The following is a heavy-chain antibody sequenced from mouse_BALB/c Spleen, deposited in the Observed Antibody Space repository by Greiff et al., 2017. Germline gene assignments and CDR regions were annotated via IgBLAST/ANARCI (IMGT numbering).Heavy chain of an antibody. Sequence: VQLQQSGAELVRSGASVKLSCTASGFNIKDYYMHWVKQRPEQGLEWIGWIDPENGDTEYAPKFQGKATMTADTSSNTAYLQLSSLTSEDTAVDYGNARYDEYYAMDYWGQGTSVTVAS. CDR2: IDPENGDT. V-gene: IGHV14-4*02. CDR3: NARYDEYYAMDY. CDR1: GFNIKDYY. J-gene: IGHJ4*01. D-gene: IGHD2-14*01.